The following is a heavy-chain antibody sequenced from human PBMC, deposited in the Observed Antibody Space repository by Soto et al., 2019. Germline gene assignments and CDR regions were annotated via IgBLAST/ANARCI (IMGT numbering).Heavy chain of an antibody. CDR2: IYHSGST. CDR1: GGSISSSYW. Sequence: SETLSLTCAVSGGSISSSYWWNWVRQPPGKGVELIGKIYHSGSTNYNPSLKNRVTISVDKSNNQFPLRLSSVTAADTAVYFCVTSLNYDFWRDGGRHYYFDYWGQGTLVTVSS. V-gene: IGHV4-4*02. D-gene: IGHD3-3*01. J-gene: IGHJ4*02. CDR3: VTSLNYDFWRDGGRHYYFDY.